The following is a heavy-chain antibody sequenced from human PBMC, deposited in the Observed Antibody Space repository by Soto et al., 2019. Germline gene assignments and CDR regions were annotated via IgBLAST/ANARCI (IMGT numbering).Heavy chain of an antibody. CDR1: GYTFTSYD. V-gene: IGHV1-8*01. D-gene: IGHD3-3*01. CDR2: MNPNSGNT. J-gene: IGHJ5*02. CDR3: ASLQYDFWSGPYNLGGWFDP. Sequence: ASVKVSCKASGYTFTSYDINWLLQATGQGLEWMGWMNPNSGNTGYAQKFQGRVTMTRNTSISTAYMELSSLRSEDTAVYYCASLQYDFWSGPYNLGGWFDPWGQGTLVTVSS.